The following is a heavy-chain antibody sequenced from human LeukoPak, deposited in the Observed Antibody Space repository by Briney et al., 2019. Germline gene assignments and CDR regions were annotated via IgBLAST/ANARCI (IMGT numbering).Heavy chain of an antibody. CDR1: GGSISSSSYY. D-gene: IGHD6-13*01. CDR3: ARDLVAAAGIGLDP. Sequence: SETLSLTCTVSGGSISSSSYYWGWLRQPPGKGLEWIGSIYYSGSTYYNPSLKSRVTISVDTSKNQFSLKLSSVTAADTAVYYCARDLVAAAGIGLDPWGQGTLVTVSS. CDR2: IYYSGST. J-gene: IGHJ5*02. V-gene: IGHV4-39*07.